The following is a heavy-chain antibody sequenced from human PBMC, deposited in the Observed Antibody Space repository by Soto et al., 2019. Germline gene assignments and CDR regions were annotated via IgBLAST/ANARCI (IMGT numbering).Heavy chain of an antibody. Sequence: VQLLESGGGLVQPGGSLRLSCAASGFTFSDYYMSWIRQAPGKGLEWVSYISSSGSTIYYADSVKGRFTISRDNAKNSLYLQMNSLRAEDTAVYYCARDHSGYDPYYYYGMDVWGQGTTVTVSS. V-gene: IGHV3-11*01. J-gene: IGHJ6*02. CDR3: ARDHSGYDPYYYYGMDV. CDR1: GFTFSDYY. D-gene: IGHD5-12*01. CDR2: ISSSGSTI.